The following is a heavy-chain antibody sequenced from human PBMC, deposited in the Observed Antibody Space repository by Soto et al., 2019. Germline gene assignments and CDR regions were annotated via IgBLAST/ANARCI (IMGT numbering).Heavy chain of an antibody. CDR2: IIPIFGTA. Sequence: QVQLVQSGAEVKKPGSSVKVSCKASGGTFSSYAISWVRQAPGQGLEWMGGIIPIFGTANYAQKIQGRVRIIGDESTSTVYMELSNLRSEETAVYYCARRGRSLLWFGESRAYGMDVWGQGTTVTVSS. CDR3: ARRGRSLLWFGESRAYGMDV. D-gene: IGHD3-10*01. CDR1: GGTFSSYA. V-gene: IGHV1-69*01. J-gene: IGHJ6*02.